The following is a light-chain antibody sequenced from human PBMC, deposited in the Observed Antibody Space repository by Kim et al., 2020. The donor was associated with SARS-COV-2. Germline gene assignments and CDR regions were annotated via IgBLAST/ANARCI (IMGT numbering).Light chain of an antibody. J-gene: IGLJ3*02. CDR1: SSNIGAGYE. CDR3: QSYDSSLSGWV. CDR2: AYT. V-gene: IGLV1-40*01. Sequence: QRVTISCSGSSSNIGAGYEVHWYQQFPGTAPKLLIYAYTNRPTGVPDRFSGSKSGSSTSLGITGLQAEDEADYYCQSYDSSLSGWVFGGGTQLTV.